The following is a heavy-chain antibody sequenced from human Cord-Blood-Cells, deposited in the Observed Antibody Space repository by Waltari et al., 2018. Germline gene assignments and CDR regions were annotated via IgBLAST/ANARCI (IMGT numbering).Heavy chain of an antibody. CDR3: TRHYGYFDY. D-gene: IGHD3-10*01. J-gene: IGHJ4*02. Sequence: EVQLVESGGGLVQPGGALKLPCAASGFTFGGSVMPWVRQASGKGLEWVGRIRSKANSYATAYAASVKGRFTISRDDSKNTAYLQMNSLKTEDTAVYYCTRHYGYFDYWGQGTLVTVSS. CDR1: GFTFGGSV. CDR2: IRSKANSYAT. V-gene: IGHV3-73*02.